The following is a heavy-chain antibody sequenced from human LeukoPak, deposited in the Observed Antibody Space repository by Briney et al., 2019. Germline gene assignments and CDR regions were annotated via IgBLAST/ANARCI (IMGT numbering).Heavy chain of an antibody. J-gene: IGHJ5*02. CDR1: GFWFSYSW. Sequence: GGSLRLSCEASGFWFSYSWMSWVRQAPGKGLEWVANINGDGSQKYYVDSVKGRFTISRDNTKKLVFLQMNSLRVEDTAVYYCARAGSQWLVAGDNWFDPWGQGTLVTVSS. D-gene: IGHD6-19*01. CDR2: INGDGSQK. V-gene: IGHV3-7*01. CDR3: ARAGSQWLVAGDNWFDP.